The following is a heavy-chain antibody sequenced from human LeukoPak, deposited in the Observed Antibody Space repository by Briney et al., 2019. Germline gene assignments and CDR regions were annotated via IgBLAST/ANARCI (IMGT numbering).Heavy chain of an antibody. J-gene: IGHJ4*02. D-gene: IGHD5-12*01. CDR2: INHSGST. Sequence: SETLSLTRAVYGGSFSSYYWSWIRQPPGKGLEWIGEINHSGSTNYNPSLKSRVTISVDTSKNQFSLKLSSVTAADTAVYYCARGRDGNTWIFDYWGQGTLVTVSS. V-gene: IGHV4-34*01. CDR1: GGSFSSYY. CDR3: ARGRDGNTWIFDY.